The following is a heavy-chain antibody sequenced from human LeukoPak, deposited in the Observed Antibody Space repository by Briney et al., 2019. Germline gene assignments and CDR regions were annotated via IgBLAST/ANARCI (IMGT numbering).Heavy chain of an antibody. CDR2: IYTGGST. J-gene: IGHJ5*02. Sequence: PSETLSLTCTVSGGSISSYYWSWIRQPAGKGLEWIGRIYTGGSTNYNPSLKSRVTMSVDTSKNQFSLKLSSVTAADTAVYYCARERVWFGRRSNFDPWGQGTLVTVSS. D-gene: IGHD3-10*01. V-gene: IGHV4-4*07. CDR1: GGSISSYY. CDR3: ARERVWFGRRSNFDP.